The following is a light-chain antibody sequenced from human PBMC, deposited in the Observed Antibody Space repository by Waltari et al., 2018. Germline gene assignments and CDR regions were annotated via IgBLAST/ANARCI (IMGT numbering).Light chain of an antibody. CDR3: SSQSSNSVVL. CDR2: DVS. J-gene: IGLJ2*01. CDR1: SSAVGGYNS. Sequence: QSALTQPASVSGSPGQSITISCTGTSSAVGGYNSVSWYQDHPGQAPKVIIYDVSNRPSGVSDRFSGSKSGNTASLTISGLQAEDEADYYCSSQSSNSVVLFGGGTKLTVL. V-gene: IGLV2-14*03.